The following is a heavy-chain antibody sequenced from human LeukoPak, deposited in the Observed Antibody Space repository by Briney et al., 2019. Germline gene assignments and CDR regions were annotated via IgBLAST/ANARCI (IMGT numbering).Heavy chain of an antibody. CDR2: IYNSGHT. V-gene: IGHV4-4*07. D-gene: IGHD3-22*01. Sequence: SETLSLTCTVSGDSITRNYWSWIRQPAGKGLEWIGRIYNSGHTNYSPSLESRVTMSTDTSKNQFSLKLTSVTAADTAVYYCARGSFDSSGYYVFDYWGQGTLVTVSS. J-gene: IGHJ4*02. CDR1: GDSITRNY. CDR3: ARGSFDSSGYYVFDY.